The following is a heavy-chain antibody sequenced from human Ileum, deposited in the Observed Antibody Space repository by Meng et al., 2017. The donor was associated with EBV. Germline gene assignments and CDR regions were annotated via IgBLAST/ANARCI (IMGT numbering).Heavy chain of an antibody. D-gene: IGHD6-19*01. Sequence: HVQLQQWGAGLVKFSETLSLTCAVYGGSFSGYYWTWIRQAPGRGLEWIGESNYAGSTNYNPSLKSRVTISVDTSKKQFSLNLTSVTAADTAVYYCARVMRRVNYNSGWYAKFWGQGNLVTVSS. CDR1: GGSFSGYY. CDR3: ARVMRRVNYNSGWYAKF. CDR2: SNYAGST. J-gene: IGHJ4*02. V-gene: IGHV4-34*01.